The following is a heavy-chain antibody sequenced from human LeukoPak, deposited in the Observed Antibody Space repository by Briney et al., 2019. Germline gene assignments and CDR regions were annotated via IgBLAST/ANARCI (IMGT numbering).Heavy chain of an antibody. CDR2: ISSSGSTI. CDR3: ESMFSGGDSIRMDY. Sequence: PGGSLRLSCAASGFTFSSYEMNWVRQAPGEGLEWVLYISSSGSTIYYADSVKGRFTISRDNAKNSLYLQMNSLRAEDTAVYYCESMFSGGDSIRMDYWGQGTLVTVSS. V-gene: IGHV3-48*03. J-gene: IGHJ4*02. CDR1: GFTFSSYE. D-gene: IGHD2-21*02.